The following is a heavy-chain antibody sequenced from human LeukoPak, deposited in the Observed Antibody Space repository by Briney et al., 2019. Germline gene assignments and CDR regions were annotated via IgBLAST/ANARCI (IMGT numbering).Heavy chain of an antibody. CDR2: ICGSGGST. Sequence: GGSLRLSCAASGFTFSSYAMSWVRQAPGKGLEWVSAICGSGGSTYYAESVKGRFTISRDNSKNTLYLQMNSLRAEDTAVYYCASLRFLEWLDAFDIWGQGTMVTVSS. CDR1: GFTFSSYA. CDR3: ASLRFLEWLDAFDI. V-gene: IGHV3-23*01. D-gene: IGHD3-3*01. J-gene: IGHJ3*02.